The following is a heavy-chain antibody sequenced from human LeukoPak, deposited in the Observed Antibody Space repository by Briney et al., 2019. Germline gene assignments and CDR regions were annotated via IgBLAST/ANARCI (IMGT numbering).Heavy chain of an antibody. CDR2: ISWDGGST. D-gene: IGHD4-17*01. V-gene: IGHV3-43D*03. CDR3: AKDSEAVTTLSNGMDV. J-gene: IGHJ6*02. CDR1: GFTFDDYA. Sequence: GGSLRLSCAASGFTFDDYAMHWVRQAPGKGLEWVSLISWDGGSTYYADSVKGRFTISRDNSKNSLYLQMNSLRAEDTALYYCAKDSEAVTTLSNGMDVWGQGTTVTVSS.